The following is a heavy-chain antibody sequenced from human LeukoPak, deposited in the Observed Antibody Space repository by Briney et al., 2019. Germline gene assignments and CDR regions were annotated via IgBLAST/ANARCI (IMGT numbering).Heavy chain of an antibody. CDR2: FDPEDGET. CDR3: ATPMTVAGTDGGAFDT. V-gene: IGHV1-24*01. CDR1: GGTFSSYA. J-gene: IGHJ3*02. D-gene: IGHD6-19*01. Sequence: ASVKVSCKASGGTFSSYAISWVRQAPGKGLEWKGGFDPEDGETIYAQKFQGRVTMTEDTSTDTAYMELSSLRSEDTAVYYCATPMTVAGTDGGAFDTWGQGTMVTVSS.